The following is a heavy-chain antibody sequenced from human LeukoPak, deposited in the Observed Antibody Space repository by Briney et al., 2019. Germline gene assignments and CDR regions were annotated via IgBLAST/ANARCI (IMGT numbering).Heavy chain of an antibody. D-gene: IGHD6-13*01. J-gene: IGHJ4*02. V-gene: IGHV3-20*04. CDR2: INWNGGST. CDR1: GFTFDDYG. CDR3: ARFRYSSSWNQYYFDY. Sequence: PGGSLRLSCAASGFTFDDYGMSWVRQAPGKGLEWVSGINWNGGSTGYADSVKGRFTISRDNAKNSLYLQMNSLRAEDTALYYCARFRYSSSWNQYYFDYWGQGTLVTVSS.